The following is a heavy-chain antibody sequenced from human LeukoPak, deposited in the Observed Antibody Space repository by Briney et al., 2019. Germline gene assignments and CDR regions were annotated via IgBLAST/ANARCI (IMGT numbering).Heavy chain of an antibody. D-gene: IGHD6-6*01. CDR2: ITDGGGRT. Sequence: GGSLRLSCAASGFTFNTYAMNWVRQAPGKGLEWVSSITDGGGRTYYADSVKGGFPISRDNSKNTLYLQMNSLRAEDTAVYYCAKGSIATPFLCDYWGQGTLVTVSS. CDR3: AKGSIATPFLCDY. J-gene: IGHJ4*02. V-gene: IGHV3-23*01. CDR1: GFTFNTYA.